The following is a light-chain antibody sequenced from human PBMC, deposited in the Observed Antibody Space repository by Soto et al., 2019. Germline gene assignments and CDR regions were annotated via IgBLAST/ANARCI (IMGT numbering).Light chain of an antibody. Sequence: QSVLTQPASVSGAPGQRGTIPCTWTTSNFGAGYDVHWYQQLPGTAPKLVIYGNRNRPSGVPERLSGSKSGTSASLANTGLQAEDEGDYYFQAYDYSLTASVFGGGTKLTVL. V-gene: IGLV1-40*01. CDR2: GNR. CDR3: QAYDYSLTASV. CDR1: TSNFGAGYD. J-gene: IGLJ3*02.